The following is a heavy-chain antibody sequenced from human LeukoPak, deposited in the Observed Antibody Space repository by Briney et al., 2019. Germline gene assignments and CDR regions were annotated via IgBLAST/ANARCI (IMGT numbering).Heavy chain of an antibody. CDR2: ISGSGVST. V-gene: IGHV3-23*01. CDR3: AKVIGYTYDFDY. CDR1: GLTFSNVW. Sequence: GGSLRLSCAASGLTFSNVWMSWVRQAPGKGLEWVSAISGSGVSTYYADSVKGRFTISRDNSKNTLYLQMNSLRAEDTAVYYCAKVIGYTYDFDYWGQGTLVTVSS. D-gene: IGHD5-18*01. J-gene: IGHJ4*02.